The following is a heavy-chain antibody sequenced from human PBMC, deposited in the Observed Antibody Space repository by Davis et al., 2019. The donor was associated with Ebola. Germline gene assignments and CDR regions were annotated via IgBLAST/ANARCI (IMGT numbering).Heavy chain of an antibody. CDR2: INSDGSST. CDR3: ARSGFGELSLRGPFDY. J-gene: IGHJ4*02. Sequence: HTGGSLRLSCAASGFTFSSYAMHWVRQAPGKGLVWVSRINSDGSSTSYADSVKGRFTISRDNAKNSLYLQMNSLRAEDTAVYYCARSGFGELSLRGPFDYWGQGTLVTVSS. D-gene: IGHD3-10*01. V-gene: IGHV3-74*01. CDR1: GFTFSSYA.